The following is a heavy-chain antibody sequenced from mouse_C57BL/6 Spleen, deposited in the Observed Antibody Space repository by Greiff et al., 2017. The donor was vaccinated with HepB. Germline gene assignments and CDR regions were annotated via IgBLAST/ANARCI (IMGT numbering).Heavy chain of an antibody. CDR2: IYPGSGST. V-gene: IGHV1-55*01. Sequence: QVQLQQSGAELVKPGASVKMSCKASGYTFTSYWITWVKQRPGQGLEWIGDIYPGSGSTNYNEKFKSKATLTVDTSSSTAYMQLSSLTSEDSAVYYCARSGITTVPYFDVWGTGTTVTVSS. J-gene: IGHJ1*03. CDR3: ARSGITTVPYFDV. D-gene: IGHD1-1*01. CDR1: GYTFTSYW.